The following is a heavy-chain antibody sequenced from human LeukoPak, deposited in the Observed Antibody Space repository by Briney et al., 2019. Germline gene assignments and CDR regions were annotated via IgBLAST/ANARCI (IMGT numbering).Heavy chain of an antibody. Sequence: GGSLRLSCAASGFTFSSYYMNWVRQAPGKGLEWVSSISSSSSYIYYADSVKGRFTISRDTAKNSLYLQMNSLRAEDTAVYYCARAYCSGGNCYPFDYWGQGTLVTVSS. CDR2: ISSSSSYI. V-gene: IGHV3-21*01. J-gene: IGHJ4*02. D-gene: IGHD2-15*01. CDR1: GFTFSSYY. CDR3: ARAYCSGGNCYPFDY.